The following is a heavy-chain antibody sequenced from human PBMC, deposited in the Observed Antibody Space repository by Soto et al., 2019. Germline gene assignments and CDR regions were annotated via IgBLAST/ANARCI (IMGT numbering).Heavy chain of an antibody. V-gene: IGHV3-23*01. CDR1: GFTFSSYA. CDR2: ISGSGGST. D-gene: IGHD3-9*01. CDR3: AKHVQILYYYYYMDV. Sequence: EVQLLESGGGLVQPGGSLRLSCAASGFTFSSYAMSWVRQAPGKGLEWVSAISGSGGSTYYADSVKGRFTISRDNAKNTLYLQMNSLRAEDTAVYYCAKHVQILYYYYYMDVWGKGTTVTVSS. J-gene: IGHJ6*03.